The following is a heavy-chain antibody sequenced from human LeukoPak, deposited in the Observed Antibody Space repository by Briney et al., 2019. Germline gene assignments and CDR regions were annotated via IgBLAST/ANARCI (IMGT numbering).Heavy chain of an antibody. J-gene: IGHJ6*02. D-gene: IGHD2/OR15-2a*01. V-gene: IGHV3-7*01. CDR2: IKQDGTEK. CDR1: AFTLSGYW. Sequence: GGSLRLSCAASAFTLSGYWMTWVRQAPGKGLEWVANIKQDGTEKFYVDSVKGRFTVSRDNAKKSLYLQMDSLRADDTAVYYCARDISAAGHYYHYYTMDVWGQGTTVTVSS. CDR3: ARDISAAGHYYHYYTMDV.